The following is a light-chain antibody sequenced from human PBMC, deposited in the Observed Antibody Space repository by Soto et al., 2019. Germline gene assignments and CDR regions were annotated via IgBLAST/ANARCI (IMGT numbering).Light chain of an antibody. J-gene: IGLJ2*01. Sequence: QLVLTQPPSVSGAPGQRVTISCTGSSSNIGAGYDVHWYQQLPGTAPKLLISGNINRPSGVPDRFSGSKSGTSASLAITGLQAEDEADYYCQSYDSSLSVVFGGGTKLTVL. V-gene: IGLV1-40*01. CDR1: SSNIGAGYD. CDR2: GNI. CDR3: QSYDSSLSVV.